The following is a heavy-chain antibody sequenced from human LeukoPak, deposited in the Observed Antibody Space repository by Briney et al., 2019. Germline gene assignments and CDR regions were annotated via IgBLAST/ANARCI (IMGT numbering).Heavy chain of an antibody. Sequence: SETLSLTCSVSGASINSYWWSWIRQPPGRGLEWIAYIHHSGGTNYNPSLKSRVTISLDTSKNQVSLMLTSVTAADTAVYYCARVHSSSWFYYFDYWGQGTLVTVSS. D-gene: IGHD6-13*01. V-gene: IGHV4-59*08. CDR1: GASINSYW. J-gene: IGHJ4*02. CDR3: ARVHSSSWFYYFDY. CDR2: IHHSGGT.